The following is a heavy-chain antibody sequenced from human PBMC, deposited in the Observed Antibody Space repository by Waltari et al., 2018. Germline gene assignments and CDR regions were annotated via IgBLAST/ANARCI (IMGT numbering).Heavy chain of an antibody. D-gene: IGHD2-15*01. J-gene: IGHJ4*02. V-gene: IGHV3-48*02. CDR1: GFTFSTYS. Sequence: EVQLVESGGGLVQPGGSLRLSCTASGFTFSTYSMHWVRQAPGKGLEWVSYISTSSNTIYYAGSVKGRFTISRDNAKNSLFLQMNSLRDEDTAVYYCAREASVVTAFDFWGQGNLVTVSS. CDR3: AREASVVTAFDF. CDR2: ISTSSNTI.